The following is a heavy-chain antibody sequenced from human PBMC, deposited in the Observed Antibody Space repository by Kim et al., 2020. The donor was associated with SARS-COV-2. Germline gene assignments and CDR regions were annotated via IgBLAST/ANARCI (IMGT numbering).Heavy chain of an antibody. Sequence: GGSLRLSCTFSGLTFSTYAMNWVRQAPGKGLEWVSSISGSDGSTYYADSVKGRFTISRDNSKNTLYLQVNSLRAEDTAKYYCANARYDYSGYYFFDYWV. V-gene: IGHV3-23*01. J-gene: IGHJ4*01. D-gene: IGHD3-22*01. CDR3: ANARYDYSGYYFFDY. CDR1: GLTFSTYA. CDR2: ISGSDGST.